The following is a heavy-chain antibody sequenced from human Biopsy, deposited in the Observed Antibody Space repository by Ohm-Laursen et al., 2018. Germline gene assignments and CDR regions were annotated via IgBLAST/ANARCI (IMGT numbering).Heavy chain of an antibody. CDR2: VYYTGST. CDR1: GDSISSYY. D-gene: IGHD3-22*01. CDR3: ARDRGFYSDRTVPGYFDL. Sequence: SEILSLTCTVSGDSISSYYWSWIRQPPGKGLEWIGYVYYTGSTDYNPSLQSRVTISVDTSKNHFPLRLRSVTPADTAIYYCARDRGFYSDRTVPGYFDLWGRGTLVTVSS. J-gene: IGHJ2*01. V-gene: IGHV4-59*01.